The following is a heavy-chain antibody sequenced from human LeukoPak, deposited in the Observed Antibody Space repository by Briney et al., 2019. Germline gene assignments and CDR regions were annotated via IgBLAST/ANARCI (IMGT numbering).Heavy chain of an antibody. V-gene: IGHV4-59*01. CDR1: GGSISSYY. CDR2: IYYSGST. D-gene: IGHD3-9*01. CDR3: ARGTLRYFVY. Sequence: SQTLSLTFTVSGGSISSYYWSWIRQPPGKGLEWIGYIYYSGSTNYNPSLKSRVTISVDTSKNQFSLKLSSVTAADTAVYYCARGTLRYFVYWGQGTLVTVSS. J-gene: IGHJ4*02.